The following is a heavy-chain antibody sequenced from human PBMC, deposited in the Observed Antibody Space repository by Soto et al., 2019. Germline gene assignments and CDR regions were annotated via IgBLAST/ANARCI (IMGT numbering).Heavy chain of an antibody. CDR2: INSDGSGS. CDR3: ARGDCVGGPCYSLAGSFYYYMDV. CDR1: GFTFSNYW. V-gene: IGHV3-74*01. D-gene: IGHD2-15*01. J-gene: IGHJ6*03. Sequence: EVQLVESGGGLVQPGGSLRLSCAASGFTFSNYWMYWVRQAPGKGLVWVSRINSDGSGSSYADSVKGRVTLPRDNVKNTLYLQMDSLRAEDPAVYYCARGDCVGGPCYSLAGSFYYYMDVWGKGTTVNVFS.